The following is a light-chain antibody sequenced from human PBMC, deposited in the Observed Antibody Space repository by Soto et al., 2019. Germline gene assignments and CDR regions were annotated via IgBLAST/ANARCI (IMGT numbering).Light chain of an antibody. CDR1: QSGNIN. CDR3: QQYCNRPPWT. V-gene: IGKV3-15*01. CDR2: GAS. Sequence: EVVMTQSVATLSVSPGDRATLSCRAIQSGNINVAWYQQKPGQAPRLLIYGASTRATGIADRFSGTGSGTEFTLAISSLQSEDFAVYYCQQYCNRPPWTVGQGTKV. J-gene: IGKJ1*01.